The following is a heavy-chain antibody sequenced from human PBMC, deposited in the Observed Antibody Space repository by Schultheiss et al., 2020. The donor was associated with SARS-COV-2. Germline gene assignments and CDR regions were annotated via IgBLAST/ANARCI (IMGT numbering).Heavy chain of an antibody. V-gene: IGHV4-34*01. CDR3: ARSINYDILTGYLHYYYYYMDV. CDR1: GGSISSYY. Sequence: SETLSLTCTVSGGSISSYYWSWIRQPPGKGLEWIGEINHSGSTNYNPSLKSRVTISVDTSKNQFSLKLSSVTAADTAVYYCARSINYDILTGYLHYYYYYMDVWGKGTTVTVSS. D-gene: IGHD3-9*01. J-gene: IGHJ6*03. CDR2: INHSGST.